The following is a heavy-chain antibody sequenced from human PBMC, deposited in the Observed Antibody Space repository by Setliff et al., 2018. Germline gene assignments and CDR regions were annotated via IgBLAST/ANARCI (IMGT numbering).Heavy chain of an antibody. V-gene: IGHV3-23*01. J-gene: IGHJ4*01. CDR2: IIGSGIST. D-gene: IGHD3-3*01. CDR1: GFTFSDYY. CDR3: AKSPHDFWSGRVFFDH. Sequence: GGSLRLSCAASGFTFSDYYMSWIRQAPGKGLEWVSSIIGSGISTYYADSVQGRFTISRDNHKNTLHLQMNSLRVEDTAIYYCAKSPHDFWSGRVFFDHWGQGILVTVS.